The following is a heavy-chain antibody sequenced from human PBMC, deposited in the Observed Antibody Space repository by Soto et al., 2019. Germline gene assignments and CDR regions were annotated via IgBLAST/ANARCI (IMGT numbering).Heavy chain of an antibody. D-gene: IGHD6-13*01. V-gene: IGHV3-30-3*01. CDR1: GFTFSSYA. CDR2: ISYDGSNK. Sequence: PGGSLRLSCTASGFTFSSYAMHWVRQAPGEGLEWVAVISYDGSNKYYADSVKGRFTISRDNSKNTLYLQMNSLRAEDTAVYYCARGSSSGEAAAGSWFDPWGQGTLVTVSS. J-gene: IGHJ5*02. CDR3: ARGSSSGEAAAGSWFDP.